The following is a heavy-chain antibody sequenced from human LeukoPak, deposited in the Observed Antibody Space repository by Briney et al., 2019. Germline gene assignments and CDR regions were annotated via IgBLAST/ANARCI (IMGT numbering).Heavy chain of an antibody. CDR3: ARDQGAYCGGDCYSGSFDY. V-gene: IGHV3-30-3*01. J-gene: IGHJ4*02. CDR2: ISYDGSNK. Sequence: AGGSLRLSCAASGFTFSSYAMHWVRQAPGKGLEWVAVISYDGSNKYYADSVKGRFTISRDNSKNTLYLQMNSLRAEDTAVYYCARDQGAYCGGDCYSGSFDYWGQGTLVTVSS. D-gene: IGHD2-21*02. CDR1: GFTFSSYA.